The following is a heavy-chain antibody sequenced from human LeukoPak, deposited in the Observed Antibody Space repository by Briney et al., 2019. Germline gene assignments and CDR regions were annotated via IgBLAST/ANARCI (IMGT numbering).Heavy chain of an antibody. CDR1: GFTFSSYG. V-gene: IGHV3-30*03. CDR2: ISYDGSNK. CDR3: AGRHCSGGGCYFAGADPFDY. Sequence: GGSLILSCAASGFTFSSYGMHWVRQAPGKGLEWVAVISYDGSNKYYADSVKGRFTISRDNSKNTLYLQMNSLRAEDTAVYFCAGRHCSGGGCYFAGADPFDYWGQGTLVTVSS. J-gene: IGHJ4*02. D-gene: IGHD2-15*01.